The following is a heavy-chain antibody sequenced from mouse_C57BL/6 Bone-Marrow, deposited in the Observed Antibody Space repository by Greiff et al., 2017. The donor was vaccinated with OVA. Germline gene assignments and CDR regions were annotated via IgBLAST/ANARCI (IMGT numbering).Heavy chain of an antibody. CDR2: IDPENGDT. CDR1: GFNIKDDY. CDR3: TTDSSGYVAY. J-gene: IGHJ3*01. D-gene: IGHD3-2*02. V-gene: IGHV14-4*01. Sequence: DVQLQESGAELVRPGASVKLSCTASGFNIKDDYMHWVKQRPEQGLEWIGWIDPENGDTEYASKFQGKATITADTSSNTAYLQLSSLTSEDTAVYYCTTDSSGYVAYWGQGTLVTVSA.